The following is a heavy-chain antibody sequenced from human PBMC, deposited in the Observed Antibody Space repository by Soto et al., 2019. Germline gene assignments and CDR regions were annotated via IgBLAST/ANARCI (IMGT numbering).Heavy chain of an antibody. V-gene: IGHV4-34*01. J-gene: IGHJ5*02. CDR3: ARGGVTRSNWFDP. CDR1: GGTFSGYY. Sequence: SETLSLTCAVSGGTFSGYYWSWIRQPPGKGLEWIGEINHSGSTNYNPSLKSRVTISVDTSKNQFSLKLSAVTAADTAVYYCARGGVTRSNWFDPWGQGTLVTVSS. D-gene: IGHD3-3*01. CDR2: INHSGST.